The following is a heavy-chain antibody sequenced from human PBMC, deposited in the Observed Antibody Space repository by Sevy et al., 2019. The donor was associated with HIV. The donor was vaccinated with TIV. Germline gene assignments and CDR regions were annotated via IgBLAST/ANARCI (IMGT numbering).Heavy chain of an antibody. Sequence: GESLKISCKGSGYNFTPYWIGWVRQMPGKGLEGMGIILPSDSDTGYSPSFQGQVTISVDKSINNANLQWNSLKASVTAIYYCARQGDSDGFDYWGQGTLVTVSS. CDR3: ARQGDSDGFDY. CDR1: GYNFTPYW. J-gene: IGHJ4*02. D-gene: IGHD2-21*02. V-gene: IGHV5-51*01. CDR2: ILPSDSDT.